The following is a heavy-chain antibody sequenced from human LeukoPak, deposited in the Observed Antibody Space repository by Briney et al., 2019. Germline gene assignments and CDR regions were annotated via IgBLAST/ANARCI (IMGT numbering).Heavy chain of an antibody. Sequence: SVKVSCKASGGTFSSYSISWVRQAPGQGLEWMGGIIPIFGTANYAQKFQGRVTITTDESTSTAYMELSSLRSEDTAVYYCAREFGDYLDAFDIWGQGTMVTVSS. D-gene: IGHD4-17*01. CDR1: GGTFSSYS. J-gene: IGHJ3*02. CDR3: AREFGDYLDAFDI. V-gene: IGHV1-69*05. CDR2: IIPIFGTA.